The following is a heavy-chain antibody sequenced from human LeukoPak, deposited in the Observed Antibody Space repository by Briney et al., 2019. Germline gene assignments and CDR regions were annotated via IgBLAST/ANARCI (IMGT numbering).Heavy chain of an antibody. V-gene: IGHV1-69*13. D-gene: IGHD1-26*01. Sequence: SVKVSCKASGGTFISYAISWVRLAPGQGLEWMGGIIPIFGTANYAQKFQGRVTITADESTSTAYMELSSLRSEDTAVYYCARVTWDKWEQNWFDPWGQGTLVTVSS. CDR2: IIPIFGTA. CDR1: GGTFISYA. CDR3: ARVTWDKWEQNWFDP. J-gene: IGHJ5*02.